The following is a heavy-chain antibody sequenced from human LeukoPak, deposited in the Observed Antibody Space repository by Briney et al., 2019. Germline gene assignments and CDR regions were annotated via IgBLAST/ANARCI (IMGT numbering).Heavy chain of an antibody. CDR3: ASSSEMATIFAAFDI. Sequence: GGSLRLSCAASGFTFSSYSMNWVRQAPGKGLEWVSSISSSSSYIYYADSVKGRFAISRDNAKNSLYLQMNSLRAEDTAVYYCASSSEMATIFAAFDIWGQGTMVTVSS. V-gene: IGHV3-21*01. D-gene: IGHD5-24*01. J-gene: IGHJ3*02. CDR2: ISSSSSYI. CDR1: GFTFSSYS.